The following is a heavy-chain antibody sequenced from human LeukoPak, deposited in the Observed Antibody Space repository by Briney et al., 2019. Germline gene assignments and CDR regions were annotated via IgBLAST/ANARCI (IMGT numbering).Heavy chain of an antibody. Sequence: GGSLRLSCAASGFTFSDYAMHWVRQAPGKGLEWVAVISKDGSDKYYPGSVRGRFTISRDNAKSSLYLQMNDLRAEDTAVYYCVRHGDTDSCLANWGQGTLVTVSS. CDR1: GFTFSDYA. CDR2: ISKDGSDK. CDR3: VRHGDTDSCLAN. D-gene: IGHD2-2*01. V-gene: IGHV3-30-3*01. J-gene: IGHJ4*02.